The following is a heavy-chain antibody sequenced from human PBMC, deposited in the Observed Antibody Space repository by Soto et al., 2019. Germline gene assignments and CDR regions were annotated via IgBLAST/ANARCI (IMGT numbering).Heavy chain of an antibody. CDR1: GGTFNSYG. J-gene: IGHJ4*02. D-gene: IGHD3-22*01. CDR2: IIPNFGTT. Sequence: QVQLVQSGAEVKKPGSSVKVSCKASGGTFNSYGISWVRQAPGQGLQWMGGIIPNFGTTSYAQEFQGRVTVSADESMSTVYMELSSLRSEDTAVYYCASSARDDTSGYFLYWGQGPLVTVSS. V-gene: IGHV1-69*01. CDR3: ASSARDDTSGYFLY.